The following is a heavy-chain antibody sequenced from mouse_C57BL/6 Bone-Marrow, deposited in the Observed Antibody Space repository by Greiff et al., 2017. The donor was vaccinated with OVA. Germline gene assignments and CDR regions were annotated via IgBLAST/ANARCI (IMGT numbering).Heavy chain of an antibody. CDR2: IDPSDSYT. V-gene: IGHV1-69*01. Sequence: QVQLQQPGAELVMPGASVKLSCKASGYTFTSYWMHWVKQRPGQGLEWIGEIDPSDSYTNYNQKFKGKSTLTVDKSSSTAYMQLSSLTSEDSAVYYCARSGNPCFDVWGTGTTVTVSS. J-gene: IGHJ1*03. CDR1: GYTFTSYW. CDR3: ARSGNPCFDV. D-gene: IGHD2-1*01.